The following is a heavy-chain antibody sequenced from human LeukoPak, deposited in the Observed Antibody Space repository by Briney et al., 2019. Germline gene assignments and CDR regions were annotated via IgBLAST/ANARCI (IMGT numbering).Heavy chain of an antibody. Sequence: SETLSLTCNVSGVSISSSSYYWGRIRQPPGKGLEWIGSIYSSGSTYYNSSLKSRVTISIDTSKNQVSLKMSSVTAADTAVYYCAKSGGYGLIDYWGQGTLVTVSS. J-gene: IGHJ4*01. CDR3: AKSGGYGLIDY. D-gene: IGHD6-25*01. V-gene: IGHV4-39*01. CDR1: GVSISSSSYY. CDR2: IYSSGST.